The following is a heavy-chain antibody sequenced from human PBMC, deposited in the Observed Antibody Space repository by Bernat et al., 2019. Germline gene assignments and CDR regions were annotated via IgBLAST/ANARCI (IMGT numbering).Heavy chain of an antibody. V-gene: IGHV4-34*01. CDR3: ARGSLAVAGVNWFDP. CDR1: GGSFSGYY. J-gene: IGHJ5*02. D-gene: IGHD6-19*01. CDR2: INHSGST. Sequence: QVQLQQWGAGLLKPSETLSLTCAVSGGSFSGYYWSWIRQPPWQGLEWIGEINHSGSTNYNPSLKSRVTISVDTSKNQFCQKLSSVTAADTAVYYCARGSLAVAGVNWFDPWGQGTLVTVSS.